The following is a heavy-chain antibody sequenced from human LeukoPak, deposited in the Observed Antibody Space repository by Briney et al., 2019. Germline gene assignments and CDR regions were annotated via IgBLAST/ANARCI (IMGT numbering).Heavy chain of an antibody. CDR2: IYTSGST. CDR3: ARQVAYYYDSSGYYFEGNGYFDY. J-gene: IGHJ4*02. CDR1: GGSISSYY. Sequence: SETLSLTCTVSGGSISSYYWSWIRQPPGKGLEWIGYIYTSGSTNYNPSLKSRVTISVDTSKNQFSLKLSSMTAADTAVYYCARQVAYYYDSSGYYFEGNGYFDYWGQGTLVTVSS. V-gene: IGHV4-4*09. D-gene: IGHD3-22*01.